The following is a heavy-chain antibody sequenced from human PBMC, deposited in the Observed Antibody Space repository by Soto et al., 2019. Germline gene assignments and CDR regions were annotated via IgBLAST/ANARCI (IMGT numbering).Heavy chain of an antibody. Sequence: GGSLRLSCAASGFTFSSYAMSWVRQAPGKGLEWVSAISGSGGSTYYADSVKGRFTISRDNSKNTLYLQMNSLRAEDTAVYYCAKDGSYFGGTRGAYWGQGTLVTVSS. CDR1: GFTFSSYA. CDR2: ISGSGGST. V-gene: IGHV3-23*01. J-gene: IGHJ4*02. D-gene: IGHD1-26*01. CDR3: AKDGSYFGGTRGAY.